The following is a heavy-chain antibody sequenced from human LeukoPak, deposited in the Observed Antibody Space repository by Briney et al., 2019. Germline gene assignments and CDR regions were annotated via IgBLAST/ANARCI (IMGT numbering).Heavy chain of an antibody. CDR1: GGSISSYY. CDR2: IYYSGTT. J-gene: IGHJ4*02. D-gene: IGHD1-26*01. V-gene: IGHV4-59*08. Sequence: SETLSLTCTVSGGSISSYYWSWIRQAPGKGLEWIGYIYYSGTTKYNSSLMGRVSISVDTSKNQFSLRLSSVAAADTAVYYCARHGGSYFSYWGQGTLVTVSS. CDR3: ARHGGSYFSY.